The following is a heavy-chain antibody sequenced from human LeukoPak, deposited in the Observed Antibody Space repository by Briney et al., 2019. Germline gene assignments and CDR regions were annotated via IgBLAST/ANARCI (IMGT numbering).Heavy chain of an antibody. Sequence: PLGGSLRLSCAASGFTLSNYLMHWVRPAPGKGLVWVSLIKTDGTTISYADSVKGRFTISRDSAKNTLYLQMNGLRAEDTALYYCAGEHSAVVEDGPYIWGHGTMVTVSS. CDR3: AGEHSAVVEDGPYI. CDR2: IKTDGTTI. D-gene: IGHD2-21*01. J-gene: IGHJ3*02. CDR1: GFTLSNYL. V-gene: IGHV3-74*01.